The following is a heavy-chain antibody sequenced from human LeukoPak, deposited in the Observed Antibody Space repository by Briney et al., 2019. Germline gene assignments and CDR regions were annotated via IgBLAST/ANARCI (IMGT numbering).Heavy chain of an antibody. Sequence: SPSQTLSLTCTVSGGSTSSESYYWPWIRQPAGKGLEWIGRIYTSGSTNYNPSLKSRVTMSVDTSKNQFSLKLSSVTAADTAVYYCARDVRGGGPWGQGTLVTVSS. CDR2: IYTSGST. V-gene: IGHV4-61*02. CDR3: ARDVRGGGP. CDR1: GGSTSSESYY. D-gene: IGHD3-10*01. J-gene: IGHJ5*02.